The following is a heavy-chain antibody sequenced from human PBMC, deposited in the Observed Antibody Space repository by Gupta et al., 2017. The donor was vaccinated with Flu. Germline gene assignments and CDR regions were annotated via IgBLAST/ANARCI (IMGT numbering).Heavy chain of an antibody. V-gene: IGHV4-34*01. CDR2: INHSGST. J-gene: IGHJ6*03. CDR3: ARGQVHYYYYMDV. D-gene: IGHD1-1*01. CDR1: GGSFSGYY. Sequence: QVQLQQWGAGLLKPSETLSLTCAVYGGSFSGYYWSWIRQPPGKGLEWIGEINHSGSTNYNPSLKSRVTISVDTSKNQFSLKLSSVTAADTAVYYCARGQVHYYYYMDVWGKGTTVTVSS.